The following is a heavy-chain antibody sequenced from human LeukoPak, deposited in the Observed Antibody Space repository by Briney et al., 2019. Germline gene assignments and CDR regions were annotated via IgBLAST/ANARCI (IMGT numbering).Heavy chain of an antibody. CDR2: INPNSGGT. D-gene: IGHD6-19*01. CDR3: ASSGWYENDAFDI. V-gene: IGHV1-2*02. J-gene: IGHJ3*02. CDR1: GYTFTGYY. Sequence: ASVKVSCKASGYTFTGYYMHWVRQAPGQRLEWMGRINPNSGGTNYAQKFQGRVTMTRDTSISTAYMELSRLRSDDTAVYYCASSGWYENDAFDIWGQGTMVTVSS.